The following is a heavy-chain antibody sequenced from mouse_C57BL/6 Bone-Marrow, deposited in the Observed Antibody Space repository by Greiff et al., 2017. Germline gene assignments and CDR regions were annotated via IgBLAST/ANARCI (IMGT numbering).Heavy chain of an antibody. J-gene: IGHJ4*01. CDR3: ARHGLRLRHYHAMDY. Sequence: QVQLQQSGPGLVAPSQSLSITCTVSGFSLTSYGVHWVRQPPGKGLEWLVVIWSDGSTTYHSALKSRLSISKDNSKCQVFLKMNSLQTDDKAMYYCARHGLRLRHYHAMDYWCQGTSVTVSS. D-gene: IGHD2-4*01. CDR1: GFSLTSYG. V-gene: IGHV2-6*02. CDR2: IWSDGST.